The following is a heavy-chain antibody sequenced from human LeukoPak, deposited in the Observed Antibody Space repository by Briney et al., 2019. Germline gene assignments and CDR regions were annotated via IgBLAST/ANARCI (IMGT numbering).Heavy chain of an antibody. V-gene: IGHV4-59*01. CDR3: ARGSGWYDY. Sequence: SETLSLTCTISGGSISSYYWSWIRLPPGKGLEWIGYLSKSGNTNYSPSLKSRVTIFGDTSKNQFFLKLSSVTAADTAVYYCARGSGWYDYWGQGTLVTVSS. D-gene: IGHD6-19*01. CDR1: GGSISSYY. J-gene: IGHJ4*02. CDR2: LSKSGNT.